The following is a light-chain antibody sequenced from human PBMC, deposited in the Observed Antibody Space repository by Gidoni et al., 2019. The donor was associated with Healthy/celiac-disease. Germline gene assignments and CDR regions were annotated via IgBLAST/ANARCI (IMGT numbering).Light chain of an antibody. Sequence: DIQMTQSPSSLSASVGDRVTITCRASQSISSYLNWYQQKPGKAPKLLIYAASSLQSGVSSRFSGSGSGTDFNLTISSLQPEDFATYYCQQRLTFGPGTKVDIK. CDR1: QSISSY. CDR3: QQRLT. CDR2: AAS. J-gene: IGKJ3*01. V-gene: IGKV1-39*01.